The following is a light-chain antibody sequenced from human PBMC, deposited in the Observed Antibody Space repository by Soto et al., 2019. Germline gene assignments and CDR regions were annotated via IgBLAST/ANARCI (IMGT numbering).Light chain of an antibody. Sequence: DIQMTQSPSSLSASVGDRITITCRASQSINKYLNWYQQKVGEAPRLLIYNAFTLQSGVPSRVSGGGSGTDFTLTISSLQREDFATYYCQHSANYPLTFGGGPKVGIK. CDR2: NAF. CDR3: QHSANYPLT. V-gene: IGKV1-39*01. J-gene: IGKJ4*01. CDR1: QSINKY.